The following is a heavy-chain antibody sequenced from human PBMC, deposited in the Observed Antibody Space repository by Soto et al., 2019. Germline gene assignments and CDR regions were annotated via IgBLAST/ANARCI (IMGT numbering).Heavy chain of an antibody. CDR3: VREVDLTAHRPQYYRGLDI. V-gene: IGHV3-21*01. D-gene: IGHD4-17*01. CDR1: GFTFITYI. CDR2: IGGVSNYI. J-gene: IGHJ6*02. Sequence: EVQLVESGGGLVQPGGSLRLSCETSGFTFITYIMHWVRQAPGKGLERVASIGGVSNYINYADSVKGRFNISRDNAVKSLYSQMDSLRVEDTRVYYCVREVDLTAHRPQYYRGLDIWGQGTTVTVSS.